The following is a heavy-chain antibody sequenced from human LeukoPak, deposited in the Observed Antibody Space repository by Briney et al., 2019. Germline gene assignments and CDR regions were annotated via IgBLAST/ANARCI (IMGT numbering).Heavy chain of an antibody. CDR1: GGSVSSGSYY. Sequence: PSETLSLTCTVSGGSVSSGSYYWSWIRQPPGKGLEWIGYIYYSGSTNYNPSLKSRVTISVDTSKNQFSLKLSSVTVADTAVYYCARLHYDTSGYYCFDYWGQGTLVTVSS. J-gene: IGHJ4*02. CDR2: IYYSGST. CDR3: ARLHYDTSGYYCFDY. D-gene: IGHD3-22*01. V-gene: IGHV4-61*01.